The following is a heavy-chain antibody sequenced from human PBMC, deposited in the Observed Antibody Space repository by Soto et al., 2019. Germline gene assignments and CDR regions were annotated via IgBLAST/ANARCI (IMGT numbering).Heavy chain of an antibody. Sequence: QVQLQESGPGLVKPSETLSLTCTVSGGSMSSYYWSWIRQPPGKGLEWIGYIYYSGSTNYNPSLKRRVPLSVDTSKTQFSLKLSSVTAADTAVYYCARYGSGSSVWFDPWGQGTLVTVSS. D-gene: IGHD3-10*01. CDR2: IYYSGST. J-gene: IGHJ5*02. CDR3: ARYGSGSSVWFDP. CDR1: GGSMSSYY. V-gene: IGHV4-59*01.